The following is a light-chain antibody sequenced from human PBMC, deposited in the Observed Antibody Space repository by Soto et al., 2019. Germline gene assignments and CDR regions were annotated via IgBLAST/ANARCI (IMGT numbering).Light chain of an antibody. CDR1: QSVNSY. V-gene: IGKV3-11*01. CDR3: QQRSSGPT. J-gene: IGKJ2*01. CDR2: DTS. Sequence: EIVLTQSPATLSLSPGERATLSCRASQSVNSYLAWYQQKCGQAPRLLIYDTSNRVTGIPDRFSVSGSGTDFTLTIRSLEPEDFAVYYCQQRSSGPTFGQGTRMEIK.